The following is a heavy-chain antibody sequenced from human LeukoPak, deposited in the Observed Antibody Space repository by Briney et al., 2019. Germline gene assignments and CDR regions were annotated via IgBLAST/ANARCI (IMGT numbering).Heavy chain of an antibody. J-gene: IGHJ6*03. CDR2: FDPEDGET. CDR1: GYTLTELS. V-gene: IGHV1-24*01. CDR3: ARDLYHGGYSYGLFNYYYYYMDV. D-gene: IGHD5-18*01. Sequence: ASVKVSCKVSGYTLTELSMHWVRQAPGKGLEWMGGFDPEDGETIYAQKFQGRVTMTEDTSTDTAYMELSSLRSDDTAVYYCARDLYHGGYSYGLFNYYYYYMDVWGKGTTVTVSS.